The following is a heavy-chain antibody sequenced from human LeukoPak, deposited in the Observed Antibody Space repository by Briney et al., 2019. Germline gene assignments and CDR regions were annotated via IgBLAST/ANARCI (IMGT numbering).Heavy chain of an antibody. D-gene: IGHD6-13*01. J-gene: IGHJ4*02. CDR2: ISGSGDNT. CDR3: ARVGSSSWYSEY. CDR1: GFTFSSYA. V-gene: IGHV3-23*01. Sequence: GGSLRLSCAASGFTFSSYAMSWVRQAPGKGLEWVSSISGSGDNTYYADSVKDRFSISRDNSKTTVSLQMNSLRAEDTAVYYCARVGSSSWYSEYWGQGTLVTVSS.